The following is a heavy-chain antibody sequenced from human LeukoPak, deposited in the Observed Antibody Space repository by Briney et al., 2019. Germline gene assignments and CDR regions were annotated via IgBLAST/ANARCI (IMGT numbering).Heavy chain of an antibody. CDR1: GYTFTHYG. V-gene: IGHV1-18*01. CDR3: ARRQFEALDV. J-gene: IGHJ3*01. CDR2: ISAFNGDT. Sequence: ASVKVSCKASGYTFTHYGISWVRQAPGQGLEWMGWISAFNGDTNYASKLQGRVTMTTDTSTSTAYMELRSLKSDDTAIYYCARRQFEALDVWGQGTMVTVSS. D-gene: IGHD5-24*01.